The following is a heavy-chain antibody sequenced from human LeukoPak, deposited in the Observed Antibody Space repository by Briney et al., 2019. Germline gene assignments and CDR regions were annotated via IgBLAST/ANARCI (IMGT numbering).Heavy chain of an antibody. CDR2: ISSSSSYI. J-gene: IGHJ1*01. Sequence: GRSLRLSCAASGFTFSSYNMNWVRQAPGKGLEWVSSISSSSSYIYYADSVKGRFTISRDNAKNSLYLQMNNLRAEDTAVYYCARGSGSYLFQHWGQGTLVAVSS. V-gene: IGHV3-21*01. D-gene: IGHD1-26*01. CDR1: GFTFSSYN. CDR3: ARGSGSYLFQH.